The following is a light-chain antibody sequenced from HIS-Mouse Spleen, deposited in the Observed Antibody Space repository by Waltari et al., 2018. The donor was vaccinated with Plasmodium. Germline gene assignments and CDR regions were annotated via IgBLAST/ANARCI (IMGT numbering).Light chain of an antibody. Sequence: DIVMTQSPDSLAVSLGERPTITCKSSQSVLYSSNNKNYLAWYQPKPGQPPKLLIYWASTRESGVPDRFSGSGSGTDFTLTISSLQAEDVAVYYCQQYYSTPWTFGQGTKVEIK. CDR1: QSVLYSSNNKNY. V-gene: IGKV4-1*01. J-gene: IGKJ1*01. CDR2: WAS. CDR3: QQYYSTPWT.